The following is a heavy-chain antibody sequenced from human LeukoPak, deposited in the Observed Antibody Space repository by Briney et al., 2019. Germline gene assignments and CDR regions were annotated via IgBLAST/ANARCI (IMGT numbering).Heavy chain of an antibody. CDR2: MNPNSGNT. V-gene: IGHV1-8*01. Sequence: ASVKVSCKASGYTFTSYDINWVRQATGQGLEWMGWMNPNSGNTGYAQKFQGRVTMTRNTSISTAYMELSSLRSEDTAVYYCARSNMVRGVIISRPLDYWGQGTLVTVCS. CDR3: ARSNMVRGVIISRPLDY. J-gene: IGHJ4*02. D-gene: IGHD3-10*01. CDR1: GYTFTSYD.